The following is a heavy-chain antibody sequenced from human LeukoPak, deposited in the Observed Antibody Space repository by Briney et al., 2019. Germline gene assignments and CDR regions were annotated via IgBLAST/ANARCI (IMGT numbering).Heavy chain of an antibody. J-gene: IGHJ4*02. V-gene: IGHV4-59*11. CDR1: GGSISSHY. CDR3: ARENSGYGFDY. D-gene: IGHD5-12*01. Sequence: SETPSLTCTVSGGSISSHYWSWIRQPPGKGLEWIGYIYYSGSTNYNPSLKSRVTISVDTSKNQFSLKLSSVTAADTAVYYCARENSGYGFDYWGQGTLVTVSS. CDR2: IYYSGST.